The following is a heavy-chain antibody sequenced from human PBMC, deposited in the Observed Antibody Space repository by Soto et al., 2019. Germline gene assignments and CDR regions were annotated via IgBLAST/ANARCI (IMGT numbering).Heavy chain of an antibody. CDR2: IYYSGST. CDR1: GGSISSYY. D-gene: IGHD5-12*01. J-gene: IGHJ5*02. V-gene: IGHV4-59*01. Sequence: QVQLQESGPGLVKPSETLSLTCTVSGGSISSYYWSWIRQPPGKGLEWIGYIYYSGSTNYNPSLKSRVTISVDTSKNQFSLKLSSVTAADTAVYYCAKMAKGEMATISWFDPWGQGTLVTVSS. CDR3: AKMAKGEMATISWFDP.